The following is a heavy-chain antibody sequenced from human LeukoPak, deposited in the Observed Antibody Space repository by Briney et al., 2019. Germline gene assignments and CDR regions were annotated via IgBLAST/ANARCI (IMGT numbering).Heavy chain of an antibody. D-gene: IGHD6-6*01. J-gene: IGHJ5*02. CDR1: GGSISSTSYY. CDR2: IYNSGTT. Sequence: SETLSLTCTVSGGSISSTSYYWGWIRQPPGKGLQWIGTIYNSGTTYYNPSLKSRVTISKDPSKKQVALKLTSVTAADTAVYYCARGSNWLDPWGQGTLVTVSS. CDR3: ARGSNWLDP. V-gene: IGHV4-39*06.